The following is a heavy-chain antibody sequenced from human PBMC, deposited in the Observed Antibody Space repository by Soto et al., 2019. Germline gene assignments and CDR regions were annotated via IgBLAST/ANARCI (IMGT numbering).Heavy chain of an antibody. CDR3: TTDSADIVVVPATFGMDV. Sequence: EVQLVESGGGLVKPGGSLRLSCAASGITFSNAWMTWVRQAPGKGLEWVGRIKSITDGGTTDYAAPVKGRFTISRDDSKDTLYLQMNNLRTEDTAVNHCTTDSADIVVVPATFGMDVWGQGTTVTVSS. J-gene: IGHJ6*02. CDR2: IKSITDGGTT. V-gene: IGHV3-15*01. D-gene: IGHD2-2*01. CDR1: GITFSNAW.